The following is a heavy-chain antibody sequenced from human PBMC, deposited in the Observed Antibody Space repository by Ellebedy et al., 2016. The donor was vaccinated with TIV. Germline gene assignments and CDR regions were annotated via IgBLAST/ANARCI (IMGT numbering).Heavy chain of an antibody. CDR2: MSSSGNNI. CDR1: GFTFSHFG. D-gene: IGHD6-19*01. V-gene: IGHV3-48*02. Sequence: GESLKISCAASGFTFSHFGMNWVRQAPGKGLEWVSFMSSSGNNIYYADSVRGRFTISRDGAKNSLYLQMKSLRDEDTAIYYCTRDRGYSSGPAYFEDWGRGTLVTVSS. J-gene: IGHJ4*02. CDR3: TRDRGYSSGPAYFED.